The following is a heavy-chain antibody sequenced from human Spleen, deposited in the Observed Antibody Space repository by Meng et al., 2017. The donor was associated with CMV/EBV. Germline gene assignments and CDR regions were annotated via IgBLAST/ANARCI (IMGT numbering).Heavy chain of an antibody. CDR3: ARDLRPSGGGMDV. CDR2: IRYDGSNK. CDR1: GFTFSSYG. J-gene: IGHJ6*02. D-gene: IGHD2-8*02. Sequence: GGSLRLSCAASGFTFSSYGMHWVRQAPGKGLEWVAFIRYDGSNKYYADSVKGRFTISRDNSKNTVHLQMNNLRPGDTAVYYCARDLRPSGGGMDVWGQGTTVTVSS. V-gene: IGHV3-30*02.